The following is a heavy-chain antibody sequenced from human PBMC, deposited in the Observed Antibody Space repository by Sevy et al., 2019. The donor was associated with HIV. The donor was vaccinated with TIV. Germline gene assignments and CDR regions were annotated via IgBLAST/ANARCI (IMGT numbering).Heavy chain of an antibody. Sequence: SETLSLTCAVSGGSISSGGYSWSWIRQPPGKGLAWIGYIYHSGSTYYNPSLKSRVTISVDRSKNQFSLKLSSVTAADTAVYYCARGDDILTGYSYFDYWGQGTLVTVSS. V-gene: IGHV4-30-2*01. CDR1: GGSISSGGYS. CDR2: IYHSGST. D-gene: IGHD3-9*01. CDR3: ARGDDILTGYSYFDY. J-gene: IGHJ4*02.